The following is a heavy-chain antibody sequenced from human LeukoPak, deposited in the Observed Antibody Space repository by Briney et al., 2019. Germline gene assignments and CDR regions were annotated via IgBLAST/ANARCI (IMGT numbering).Heavy chain of an antibody. D-gene: IGHD1-14*01. CDR1: GFTFSSYS. CDR3: ARDPEGGEPYYYYGMDV. CDR2: ISSSSSYI. V-gene: IGHV3-21*01. J-gene: IGHJ6*02. Sequence: PGGSLRLSCAASGFTFSSYSMNWVRQAPGKGLEWVSSISSSSSYIYYADSVKGRFTISRDNAKNSLYLQMNSLRAEDTAVYYCARDPEGGEPYYYYGMDVWGQGTTVTVSS.